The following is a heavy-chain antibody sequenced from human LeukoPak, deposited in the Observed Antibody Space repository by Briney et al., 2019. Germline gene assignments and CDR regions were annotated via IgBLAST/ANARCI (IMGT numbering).Heavy chain of an antibody. V-gene: IGHV4-34*01. CDR2: INRSGST. D-gene: IGHD4/OR15-4a*01. Sequence: SETLSLTCAVYCVYFSGYYWSWIRQPPGKGPEWIGEINRSGSTNYNPSLNSRVAISVDTSKHQYSLNLSSVTAGEPPVYYCARAGLRGWPRGLPLGWFDPWGQGTLVTVSS. CDR1: CVYFSGYY. CDR3: ARAGLRGWPRGLPLGWFDP. J-gene: IGHJ5*02.